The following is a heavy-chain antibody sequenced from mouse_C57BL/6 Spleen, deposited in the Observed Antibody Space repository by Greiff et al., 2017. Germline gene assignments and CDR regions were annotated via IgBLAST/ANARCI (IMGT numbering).Heavy chain of an antibody. CDR3: ARNYGSRTGTYAMDY. V-gene: IGHV5-17*01. D-gene: IGHD1-1*01. J-gene: IGHJ4*01. CDR1: GFTFSDYG. CDR2: ISSGSSTI. Sequence: EVHLVESGGGLVKPGGSLKLSCAASGFTFSDYGMHWVRQAPEKGLEWVAYISSGSSTIYYADTVKGRFTISRDNAKNTLFLQMTSLRSEDTAMYYCARNYGSRTGTYAMDYWGQGTSVTVSS.